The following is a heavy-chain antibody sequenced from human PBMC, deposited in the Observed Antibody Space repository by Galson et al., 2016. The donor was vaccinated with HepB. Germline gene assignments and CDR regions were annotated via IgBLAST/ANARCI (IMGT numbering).Heavy chain of an antibody. CDR3: ARDPKGWQQNNWFDP. CDR1: GGSLSGYY. D-gene: IGHD6-13*01. J-gene: IGHJ5*02. V-gene: IGHV4-34*01. Sequence: SETLSLTCAVSGGSLSGYYWTWIRQSPGKGLEWIGVINHSGITNYTPSLKSRVTISVDTSKKQFSLRLTSVTAAETAMYYCARDPKGWQQNNWFDPWGQGTLVTVSS. CDR2: INHSGIT.